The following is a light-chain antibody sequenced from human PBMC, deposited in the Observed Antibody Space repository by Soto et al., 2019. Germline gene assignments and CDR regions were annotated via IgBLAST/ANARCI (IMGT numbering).Light chain of an antibody. CDR2: KAS. V-gene: IGKV1-5*03. CDR3: QQYNSYSGT. Sequence: MQRTQAPSTLSASVGDRVTITCRASQSISSWLAWYQQKPGKAPKLLIYKASSLESGVPSRFSGSGSGTEFTLTISSLQPDDFATYYCQQYNSYSGTFGQGTKVDIK. CDR1: QSISSW. J-gene: IGKJ1*01.